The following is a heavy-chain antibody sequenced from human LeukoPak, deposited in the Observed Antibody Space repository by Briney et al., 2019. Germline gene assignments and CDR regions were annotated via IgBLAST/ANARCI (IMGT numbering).Heavy chain of an antibody. CDR3: AKDPDYYDSSGYLAVGTDY. Sequence: PGGSLRLSCAASGFTFSSYAMSWVRQAPGKGLEWVSAISGSGGSTYYADSVKGRFTISRVNSKNTLYLQMNSLRAEDTAVYYCAKDPDYYDSSGYLAVGTDYWGQGTLVTVSS. D-gene: IGHD3-22*01. J-gene: IGHJ4*02. CDR2: ISGSGGST. CDR1: GFTFSSYA. V-gene: IGHV3-23*01.